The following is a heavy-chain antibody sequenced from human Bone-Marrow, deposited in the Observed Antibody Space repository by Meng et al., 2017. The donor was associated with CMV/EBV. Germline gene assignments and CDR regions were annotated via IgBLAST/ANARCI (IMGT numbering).Heavy chain of an antibody. CDR3: ASNLPAADY. CDR2: ISSSSDTI. J-gene: IGHJ4*02. CDR1: GFTFSGYT. V-gene: IGHV3-48*04. Sequence: GESLKISCVASGFTFSGYTMNWVRQAPGKGLEWISYISSSSDTIYYADSVRGRFTISRDNAKNSLFLQMTSLRAEDTAVYFCASNLPAADYWGQRTLVTVSS. D-gene: IGHD2-2*01.